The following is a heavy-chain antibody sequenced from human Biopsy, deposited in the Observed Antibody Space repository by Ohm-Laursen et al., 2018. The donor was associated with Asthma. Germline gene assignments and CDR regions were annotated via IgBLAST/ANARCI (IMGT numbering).Heavy chain of an antibody. Sequence: SETLSLTWGVYGGSISSFYWSWIRQSPEKGLEWMGYVYWTGSTNYNPSLKSRVTMSVGTSKNRMFLELTSVTAADTAIYYCVRAVRNEQWLAPFDYWGQGKPVTVSS. CDR3: VRAVRNEQWLAPFDY. D-gene: IGHD6-19*01. CDR1: GGSISSFY. J-gene: IGHJ4*02. V-gene: IGHV4-59*01. CDR2: VYWTGST.